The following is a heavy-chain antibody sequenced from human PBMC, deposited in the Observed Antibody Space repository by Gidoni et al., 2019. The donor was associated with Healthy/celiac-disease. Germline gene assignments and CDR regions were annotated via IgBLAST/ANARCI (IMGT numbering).Heavy chain of an antibody. CDR2: ISSSSSYT. J-gene: IGHJ3*02. D-gene: IGHD2-21*01. CDR1: GFTFSSYS. Sequence: EVQLVESGGGLVKPGGSLRLSCAASGFTFSSYSMNWVRQAPGKGLEWVSSISSSSSYTYYADSVKGRFTISRDNAKNSLYLQMNSLRAEDTAVYYCARDNRLFDAFDIWGQGTMVTVSS. V-gene: IGHV3-21*01. CDR3: ARDNRLFDAFDI.